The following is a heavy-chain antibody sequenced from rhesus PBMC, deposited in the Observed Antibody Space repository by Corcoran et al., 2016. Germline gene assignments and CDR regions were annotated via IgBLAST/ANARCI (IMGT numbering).Heavy chain of an antibody. V-gene: IGHV4S2*01. J-gene: IGHJ4*01. CDR3: ARDKTEDDYGYYYTFDY. D-gene: IGHD3-9*01. Sequence: QVQLQESGPGLVKPSETLSLTCAVSGASISRNYWSWIRQSPGRGRECIGRIYGSGGSTDYNPSLKSRVTISIDTSKNQFSLKLSSVTAADTAVYYCARDKTEDDYGYYYTFDYWGQGVLVTVSS. CDR2: IYGSGGST. CDR1: GASISRNY.